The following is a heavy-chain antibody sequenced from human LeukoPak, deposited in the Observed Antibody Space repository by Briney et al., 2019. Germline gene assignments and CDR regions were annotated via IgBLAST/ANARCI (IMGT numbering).Heavy chain of an antibody. Sequence: GSSVKVSCKASGGTFSSYAISWVRQAPGQGLEWMGWIIPIFGTANYAQKFQGRVTITADESTSTAYMELSSLRSEDTAVYYCAREGGKLGYCSSTSCPNWFDPWGQGTLVTVSS. CDR3: AREGGKLGYCSSTSCPNWFDP. CDR2: IIPIFGTA. J-gene: IGHJ5*02. D-gene: IGHD2-2*01. V-gene: IGHV1-69*01. CDR1: GGTFSSYA.